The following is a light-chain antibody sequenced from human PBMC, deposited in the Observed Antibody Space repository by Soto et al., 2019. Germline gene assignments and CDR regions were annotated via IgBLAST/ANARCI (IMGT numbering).Light chain of an antibody. V-gene: IGKV3-15*01. CDR1: QSVGTN. CDR2: GVS. CDR3: QQYNNWPPWT. Sequence: ERVMTQSPVTLSVSPEESVTLSCRASQSVGTNLAWYQQKPGQAPSLLIYGVSTRATGIPTRFSGSGSGRQFTLTISSLQSEDFAVYYCQQYNNWPPWTFGQGTKVDIK. J-gene: IGKJ1*01.